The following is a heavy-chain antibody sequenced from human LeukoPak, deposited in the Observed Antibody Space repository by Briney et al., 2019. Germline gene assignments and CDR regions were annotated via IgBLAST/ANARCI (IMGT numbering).Heavy chain of an antibody. D-gene: IGHD2-2*01. CDR2: IRYDGSNK. Sequence: PGGSLRLSXAASGFTFSSYGMHWVRQAPGKGLEWVAFIRYDGSNKYYADSVKGRFTISRDNSKNTLYLQMNSLRAEDTAVYYCAKDGSVVVPAAIPFDYWGQGTLVTVSS. CDR3: AKDGSVVVPAAIPFDY. CDR1: GFTFSSYG. J-gene: IGHJ4*02. V-gene: IGHV3-30*02.